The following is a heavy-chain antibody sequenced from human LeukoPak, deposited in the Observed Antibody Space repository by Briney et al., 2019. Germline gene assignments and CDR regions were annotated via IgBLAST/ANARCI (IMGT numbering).Heavy chain of an antibody. CDR1: GYTFTGYY. Sequence: ASVKVSCTASGYTFTGYYMHWVRQAPGQGLEWMGWINPNSGGTNYAQKFQGWVTMTRDTSISTAYMELSRLRSDDTAVYYCARGGYDFWSGYFLGKNYYGMDVWGQGTTVTVSS. D-gene: IGHD3-3*01. CDR2: INPNSGGT. J-gene: IGHJ6*02. CDR3: ARGGYDFWSGYFLGKNYYGMDV. V-gene: IGHV1-2*04.